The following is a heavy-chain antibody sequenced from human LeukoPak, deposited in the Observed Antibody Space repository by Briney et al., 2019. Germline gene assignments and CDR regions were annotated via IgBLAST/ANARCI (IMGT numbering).Heavy chain of an antibody. D-gene: IGHD6-19*01. Sequence: PGGSLRLSCAASGFTVSSNYMSWVRQAPGKGLEWVSVIYSGGSTYYADSVKGRFTISRDNSKNTLYLQMNSLRAEDTAGYYCARGVAVAGIRRAFDIWGQGTMVTVSS. CDR2: IYSGGST. CDR3: ARGVAVAGIRRAFDI. CDR1: GFTVSSNY. V-gene: IGHV3-53*01. J-gene: IGHJ3*02.